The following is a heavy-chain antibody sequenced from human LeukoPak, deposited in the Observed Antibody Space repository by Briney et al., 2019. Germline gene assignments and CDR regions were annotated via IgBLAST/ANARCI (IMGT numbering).Heavy chain of an antibody. CDR3: ARAYPLQGYCSSTSCLAFDY. D-gene: IGHD2-2*01. Sequence: ASVKVSCKASGYTFTSYGISWVRQAPGQGLEWMGWISAYNGNTNYAQKLQGRVTMTTDTSASTAYMELRSLRSDDTAVYYCARAYPLQGYCSSTSCLAFDYWGQGTLVTVSS. CDR1: GYTFTSYG. CDR2: ISAYNGNT. J-gene: IGHJ4*02. V-gene: IGHV1-18*01.